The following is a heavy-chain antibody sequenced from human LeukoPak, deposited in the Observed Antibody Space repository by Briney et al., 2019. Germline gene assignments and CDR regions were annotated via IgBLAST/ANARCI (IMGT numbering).Heavy chain of an antibody. CDR1: GGSISSKNW. V-gene: IGHV4-4*02. J-gene: IGHJ3*02. CDR3: ARDTGGRGRLDAFDI. Sequence: SGTLSLTCAVSGGSISSKNWWIWVRQPPEKGLEWIGEIYHTGSTNYNPPLKSRVTMSVDKSKNQFSLKLSSVTAADTAIYYCARDTGGRGRLDAFDIWGQGTMVTVSS. D-gene: IGHD3-10*01. CDR2: IYHTGST.